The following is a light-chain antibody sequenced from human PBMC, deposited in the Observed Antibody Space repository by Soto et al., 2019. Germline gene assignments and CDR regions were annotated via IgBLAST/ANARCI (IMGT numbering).Light chain of an antibody. CDR2: DAS. J-gene: IGKJ4*01. Sequence: EIVLTQSPATLSLSQGERATLSCRASQSVSSYLAWYKQRPGQAPRLLIVDASNRATGIPARFRGSGSGTDFTLTISRREPEGFAVDYCQQHSNTLTFGGGTKVVIK. CDR1: QSVSSY. CDR3: QQHSNTLT. V-gene: IGKV3-11*01.